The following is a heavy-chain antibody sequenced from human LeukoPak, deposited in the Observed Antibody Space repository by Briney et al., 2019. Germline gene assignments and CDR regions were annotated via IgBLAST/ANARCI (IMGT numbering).Heavy chain of an antibody. J-gene: IGHJ3*02. D-gene: IGHD6-13*01. CDR1: GFTVTSKY. V-gene: IGHV3-53*01. CDR3: AKDLTPRDSRSWYTDAFDI. CDR2: IYSGGST. Sequence: GGSLRLSCAASGFTVTSKYMSWVRQAPGKGLEWVSLIYSGGSTYYADSVKGRFTISRDNSKNTVFLQMNSLRAEDTAVYYCAKDLTPRDSRSWYTDAFDIWGQGTMVTVSS.